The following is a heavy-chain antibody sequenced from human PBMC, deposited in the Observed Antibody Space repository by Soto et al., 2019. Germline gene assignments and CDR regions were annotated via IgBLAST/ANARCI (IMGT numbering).Heavy chain of an antibody. CDR3: SKGDGVDCGGDCYDAFDI. Sequence: GGSLRLSCAASGFTFSSYAMSWVRQAPGKGRAWGSAISGSGGSTYYADSGKGRFTISRYNSKNTLYLQMHSLRAEDTAVYYCSKGDGVDCGGDCYDAFDIWGQGTMVTVSS. CDR1: GFTFSSYA. J-gene: IGHJ3*02. D-gene: IGHD2-21*02. V-gene: IGHV3-23*01. CDR2: ISGSGGST.